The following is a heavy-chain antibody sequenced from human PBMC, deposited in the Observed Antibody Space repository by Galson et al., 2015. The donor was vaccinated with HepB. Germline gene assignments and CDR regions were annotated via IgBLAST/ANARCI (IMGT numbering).Heavy chain of an antibody. Sequence: SLRLSCAASGFIFNRYGMNWVRQAPGKGLEWVSYISSSSSTIYYADSVKGRFTISRDNAKNSLYLQMNSLRDEDTAVYYCARDRAAAGMVDYWGQGTLVTVSS. D-gene: IGHD6-13*01. J-gene: IGHJ4*02. CDR3: ARDRAAAGMVDY. CDR1: GFIFNRYG. V-gene: IGHV3-48*02. CDR2: ISSSSSTI.